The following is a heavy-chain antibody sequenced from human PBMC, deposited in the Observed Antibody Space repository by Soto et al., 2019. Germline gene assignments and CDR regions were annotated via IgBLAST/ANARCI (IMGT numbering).Heavy chain of an antibody. Sequence: QVQLVQSGTEVKEPGASVSLSCKASGYTFTTYYIHWVRQAPGQGLEWRGTINPSGGSTTYAQNCQGRVPMTRDTSTSTVDMDLNSLRSDDTAVYYCARATSAGNGRRVDVWGQGTTVTVSS. CDR3: ARATSAGNGRRVDV. CDR2: INPSGGST. CDR1: GYTFTTYY. J-gene: IGHJ6*02. D-gene: IGHD6-13*01. V-gene: IGHV1-46*01.